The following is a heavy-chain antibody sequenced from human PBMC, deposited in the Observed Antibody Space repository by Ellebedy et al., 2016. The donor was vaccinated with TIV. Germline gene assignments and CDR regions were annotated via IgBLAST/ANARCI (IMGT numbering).Heavy chain of an antibody. CDR1: GYTFTSYY. Sequence: ASVKVSXXASGYTFTSYYMHWVRQAPGQGLEWMGIINPSGGSTSYAQKFQGRVTMARDTSTSTVYMELSSLRSEDTAVYYCARTRTYPNAFDIWGQGTMVTVSS. J-gene: IGHJ3*02. D-gene: IGHD2-8*01. V-gene: IGHV1-46*01. CDR2: INPSGGST. CDR3: ARTRTYPNAFDI.